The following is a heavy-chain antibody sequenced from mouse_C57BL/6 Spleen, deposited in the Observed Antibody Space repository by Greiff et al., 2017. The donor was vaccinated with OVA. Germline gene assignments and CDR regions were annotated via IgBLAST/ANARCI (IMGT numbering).Heavy chain of an antibody. J-gene: IGHJ2*01. CDR2: ISTGSGDT. CDR3: ARDSGSSSCYFDY. Sequence: EVKLLQPGADLVKPGASLKLSCAASGYTFTSYCMPWVRQSPDQSLEWIATISTGSGDTYYTDSVKGRSTIPRDNATNTLYLQLSSLKSEDTAMYYCARDSGSSSCYFDYWGPGTTLTVSS. D-gene: IGHD1-1*01. CDR1: GYTFTSYC. V-gene: IGHV5-6*01.